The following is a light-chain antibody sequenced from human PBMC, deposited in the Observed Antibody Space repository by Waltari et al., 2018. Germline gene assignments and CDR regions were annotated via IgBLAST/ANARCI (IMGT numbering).Light chain of an antibody. CDR2: DAS. V-gene: IGKV1-33*01. CDR3: QQYDNLPIT. Sequence: DIQMTQSPSFLSASVGDRVTITCQASHDISNYLNWYQQKPGKAPKLLIYDASNLETGVPSRFSGSGSGTDFTFTISSLQPEDIATYYCQQYDNLPITFGQGTRLEIK. CDR1: HDISNY. J-gene: IGKJ5*01.